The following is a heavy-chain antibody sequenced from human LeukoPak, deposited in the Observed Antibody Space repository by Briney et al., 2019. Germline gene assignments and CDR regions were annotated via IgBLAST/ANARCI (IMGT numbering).Heavy chain of an antibody. CDR1: GYTFTSYD. Sequence: ASVKVSCKASGYTFTSYDINWVRQATGQGLEWMGWINPNSGGTNYAQKFQGRVTMTRDTSISTAYMELSRLRSEDTAVYYCARDPSYCSSTSCYKQYWYFDLWGRGTLVTVSS. D-gene: IGHD2-2*02. V-gene: IGHV1-2*02. CDR2: INPNSGGT. J-gene: IGHJ2*01. CDR3: ARDPSYCSSTSCYKQYWYFDL.